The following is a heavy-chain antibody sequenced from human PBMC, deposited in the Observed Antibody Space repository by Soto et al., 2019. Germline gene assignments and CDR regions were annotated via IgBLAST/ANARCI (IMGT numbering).Heavy chain of an antibody. V-gene: IGHV1-69*13. CDR3: VRDSGAKLSSS. D-gene: IGHD6-13*01. Sequence: SVKVSCKASGGTFSSYRITWVRQAPGQGLEWVGGIVPIYRTADYAQEFQDRVTITADESARTTYMELRSLKSQDTAVYYCVRDSGAKLSSSWGQGTLVTVAS. CDR2: IVPIYRTA. CDR1: GGTFSSYR. J-gene: IGHJ4*02.